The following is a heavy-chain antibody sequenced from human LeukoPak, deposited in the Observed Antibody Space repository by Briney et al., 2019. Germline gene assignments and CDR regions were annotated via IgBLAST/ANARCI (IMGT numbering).Heavy chain of an antibody. V-gene: IGHV3-21*04. D-gene: IGHD2-2*02. Sequence: GGSLRLSCAASGFTFSSYSMNWVRQAPGKGLEWVSSISSSSSYIYYADSVKGRFTISRDNSKNTLYLQMDSLRAEDTALYYCTKGYTNIDYWGQGTMVTVSS. J-gene: IGHJ3*01. CDR3: TKGYTNIDY. CDR1: GFTFSSYS. CDR2: ISSSSSYI.